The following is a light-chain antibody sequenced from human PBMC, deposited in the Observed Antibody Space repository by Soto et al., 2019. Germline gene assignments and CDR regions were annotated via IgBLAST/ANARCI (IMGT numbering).Light chain of an antibody. CDR1: QSVSSSY. Sequence: EIVLTQSPGTLSLSPGERATLSCRASQSVSSSYLAWYQQKPGQAPRLLIYGASRRATGIPDRFSGSGSVTDITFTISRLELEDFALYYCQQYGSSPRTFGQGTKVEIK. V-gene: IGKV3-20*01. CDR2: GAS. CDR3: QQYGSSPRT. J-gene: IGKJ1*01.